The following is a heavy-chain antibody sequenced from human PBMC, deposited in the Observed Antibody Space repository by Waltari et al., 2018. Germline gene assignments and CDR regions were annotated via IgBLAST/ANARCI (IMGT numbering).Heavy chain of an antibody. V-gene: IGHV3-74*01. CDR2: INSDGSGT. J-gene: IGHJ3*02. Sequence: EVQLVESGGGLVQPGGSLRLSCAASGFTFSSYWMHWVRQAPGKGLVWVSRINSDGSGTSYADSVKGRFTISRDNAKNTLYLQMNGLRAEDTAVYYCASYMTTVPRRAFDIWGQGTMVTVSS. CDR3: ASYMTTVPRRAFDI. D-gene: IGHD4-17*01. CDR1: GFTFSSYW.